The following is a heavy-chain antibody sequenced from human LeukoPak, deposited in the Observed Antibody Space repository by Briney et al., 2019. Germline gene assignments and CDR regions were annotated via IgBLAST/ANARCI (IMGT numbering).Heavy chain of an antibody. Sequence: GGSLRLSCAASGFTFSSYEMNWVRQAPGKGLEWVSYISGSGSSIHYADSVKGRFTVSRDNAKNSLYLQMNSLRAEGTAVYFCARDRSGWYKWFDPWGQGTLVTVSS. D-gene: IGHD6-19*01. V-gene: IGHV3-48*03. CDR3: ARDRSGWYKWFDP. J-gene: IGHJ5*02. CDR2: ISGSGSSI. CDR1: GFTFSSYE.